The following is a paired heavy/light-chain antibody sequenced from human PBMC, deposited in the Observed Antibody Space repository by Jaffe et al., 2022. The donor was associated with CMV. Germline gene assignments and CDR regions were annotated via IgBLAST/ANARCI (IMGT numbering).Heavy chain of an antibody. CDR2: ISGFSGNT. Sequence: IQLVQSGPVVKKSGASVTVSCRASGYSFSNYGIAWVRQAPGQGLEWMGWISGFSGNTNYPPKFSDRVTVTLDKVNSRAFLELRSLTSDDTAIYYCARGGHYGVVTWFDSWGQGTQVTVSS. CDR3: ARGGHYGVVTWFDS. V-gene: IGHV1-18*04. D-gene: IGHD2-21*02. CDR1: GYSFSNYG. J-gene: IGHJ5*01.
Light chain of an antibody. CDR2: AAS. CDR1: QSVSRSY. Sequence: EIVLTQFPDTLSLSPGERATLSCRISQSVSRSYVVWYQQKRGQPPRLLIHAASTRATGVPDRFSGSGSETDFTLTIDRLEPEDFAMYYCQQFGDALWAFGQGTRVDIK. J-gene: IGKJ1*01. CDR3: QQFGDALWA. V-gene: IGKV3-20*01.